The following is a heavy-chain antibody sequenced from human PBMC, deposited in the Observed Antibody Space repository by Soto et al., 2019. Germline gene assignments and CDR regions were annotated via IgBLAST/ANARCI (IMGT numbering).Heavy chain of an antibody. CDR3: ARGVQYTYFHY. Sequence: QVQLVQSGAEVKKPGASVKVSCTTSGYTFTLFDITWVRQATGQGLEWMGWISPYNGDTRYAEKLEGRVTLTTDTSTDTADMELTSLTSDDTAEYYCARGVQYTYFHYWGQGTLVTVSS. D-gene: IGHD3-10*01. J-gene: IGHJ4*02. CDR2: ISPYNGDT. V-gene: IGHV1-18*01. CDR1: GYTFTLFD.